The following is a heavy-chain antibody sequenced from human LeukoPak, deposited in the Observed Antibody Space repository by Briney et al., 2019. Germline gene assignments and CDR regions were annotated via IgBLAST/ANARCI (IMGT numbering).Heavy chain of an antibody. CDR1: GFKFSSYS. Sequence: GGSLRLSCAASGFKFSSYSMNWVRQAPGKGLEWVSSISSSSYIYYADSVKGRFTISRDNAKNSLYLQMNSLRAEDTAVYYCATMRGGYEGYFDYWGQGTLVTVSS. J-gene: IGHJ4*02. V-gene: IGHV3-21*01. CDR2: ISSSSYI. CDR3: ATMRGGYEGYFDY. D-gene: IGHD3-16*01.